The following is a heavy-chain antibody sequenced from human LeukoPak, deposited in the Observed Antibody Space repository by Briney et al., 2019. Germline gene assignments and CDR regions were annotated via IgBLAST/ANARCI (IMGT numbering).Heavy chain of an antibody. CDR3: AKEFSRVWSYWYFDL. D-gene: IGHD2-15*01. Sequence: GGSLRLSCAASGFTFRSYDMHWVRQATGKGLEWVSGIGTAGEIYYPGSVKGRFTISRDNFKNTLYLQMDSLRAEDTAVYYCAKEFSRVWSYWYFDLWGRGTLVTVSS. CDR2: IGTAGEI. V-gene: IGHV3-13*01. J-gene: IGHJ2*01. CDR1: GFTFRSYD.